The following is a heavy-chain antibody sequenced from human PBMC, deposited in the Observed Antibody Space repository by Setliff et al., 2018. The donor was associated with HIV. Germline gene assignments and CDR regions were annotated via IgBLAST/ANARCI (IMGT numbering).Heavy chain of an antibody. CDR2: INPNSGGT. J-gene: IGHJ3*02. D-gene: IGHD3-22*01. CDR3: ATRAYDSSGYLRSRVSGAAFDI. Sequence: ASVKVSCKASGYTFTNYYMHWVRQAPGQGLEWMGWINPNSGGTNYAQKFQGRVTMTRDTSISTAYMELSRLRSDDTAVYYCATRAYDSSGYLRSRVSGAAFDIWGQGTMVTVSS. CDR1: GYTFTNYY. V-gene: IGHV1-2*02.